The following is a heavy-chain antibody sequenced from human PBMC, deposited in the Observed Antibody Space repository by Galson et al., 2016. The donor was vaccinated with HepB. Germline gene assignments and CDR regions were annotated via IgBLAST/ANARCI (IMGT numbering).Heavy chain of an antibody. CDR1: GYTFASYD. CDR2: MNPNTGST. J-gene: IGHJ4*02. CDR3: ARGSAWSRFDN. Sequence: SVKVSCKASGYTFASYDIHWVRQATGQGLEWMGWMNPNTGSTGYAQKFQGRVTMTRFSSITTAFMELSSLTSADTAVYYCARGSAWSRFDNWGQGTLVTVSS. D-gene: IGHD2-8*02. V-gene: IGHV1-8*01.